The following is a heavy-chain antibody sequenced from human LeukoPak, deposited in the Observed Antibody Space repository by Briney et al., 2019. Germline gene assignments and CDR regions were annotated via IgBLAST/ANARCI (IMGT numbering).Heavy chain of an antibody. CDR2: MNPNSGNT. Sequence: ASVKVSCEASGYTFTSYDINWVRQATGQGLEWMGWMNPNSGNTGYAQKFQGRVTMTRNTSISTAYMELSSLRSEDTAVYYCARGVGVGGSFDYWGQGTLVTVSS. D-gene: IGHD1-26*01. CDR1: GYTFTSYD. CDR3: ARGVGVGGSFDY. V-gene: IGHV1-8*01. J-gene: IGHJ4*02.